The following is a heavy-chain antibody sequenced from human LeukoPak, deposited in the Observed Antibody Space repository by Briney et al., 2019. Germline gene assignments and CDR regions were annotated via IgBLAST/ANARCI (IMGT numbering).Heavy chain of an antibody. CDR2: ISWISGSI. D-gene: IGHD5-24*01. CDR3: AKDIKVATIPKYYYYYGMDV. V-gene: IGHV3-9*01. Sequence: GGSLRLSCAASGFTFDDYAMHWVRQAPGKGLEWVSGISWISGSIGHADSVKGRFTISRDNAKNSLYLQMNSLRAEDTALYYCAKDIKVATIPKYYYYYGMDVWGQGTTVTVSS. CDR1: GFTFDDYA. J-gene: IGHJ6*02.